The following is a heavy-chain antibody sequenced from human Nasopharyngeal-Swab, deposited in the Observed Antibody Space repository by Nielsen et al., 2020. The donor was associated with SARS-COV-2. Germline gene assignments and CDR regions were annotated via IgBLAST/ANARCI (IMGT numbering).Heavy chain of an antibody. J-gene: IGHJ4*02. Sequence: SLKISCAASGFTFDDYAMHWVRQAPGKGLEWVSGISWNSGSIGYADSVKGRLTISRDNAKNSLYLQMNSLRAEDTALYYCAKAAPKIVVVALFDYWGQGTLVTVSS. CDR1: GFTFDDYA. V-gene: IGHV3-9*01. CDR3: AKAAPKIVVVALFDY. CDR2: ISWNSGSI. D-gene: IGHD2-15*01.